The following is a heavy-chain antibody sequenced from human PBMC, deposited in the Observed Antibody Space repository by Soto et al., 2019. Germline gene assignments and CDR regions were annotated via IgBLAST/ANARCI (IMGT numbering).Heavy chain of an antibody. J-gene: IGHJ6*02. Sequence: SETLSLTCTVSGGSITSSYWSWIRRPPGQGLEWFAYIYDTGISGYTPSTSYNPTLKSRVTMCVDTSKSQFSLKLTSVTAADTAVYYCARGEDAFFYYGLDVWGQWITVTVSS. V-gene: IGHV4-59*01. CDR2: IYDTGISGYTPST. CDR1: GGSITSSY. CDR3: ARGEDAFFYYGLDV.